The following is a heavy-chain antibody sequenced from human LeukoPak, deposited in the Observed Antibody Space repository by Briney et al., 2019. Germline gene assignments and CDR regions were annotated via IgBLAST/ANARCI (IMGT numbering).Heavy chain of an antibody. Sequence: QTGGSLRLSCAASGFTFSSYAMSWVRQAPGKGLEWVSAISGSGGSTYYADSVKGRFTISRDNSKNTLFLQMNSLRAEDTAVYYCAKASYSSSWWLFDYWGQGTLVTVSS. CDR1: GFTFSSYA. D-gene: IGHD6-13*01. V-gene: IGHV3-23*01. J-gene: IGHJ4*02. CDR3: AKASYSSSWWLFDY. CDR2: ISGSGGST.